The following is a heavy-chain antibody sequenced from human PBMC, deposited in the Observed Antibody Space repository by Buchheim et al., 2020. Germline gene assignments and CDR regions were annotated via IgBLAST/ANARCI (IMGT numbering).Heavy chain of an antibody. Sequence: QVQLVESGGGVVQPGRSLRLSCAASGFTFSSYAMHWVRQAPGKGLEWVAVISYDGSNKYYADSVKGRFTISRDNSKNTLYLQMNSLRAEETAVYYCAREWGTYGDYDYWGQGTL. CDR3: AREWGTYGDYDY. CDR2: ISYDGSNK. D-gene: IGHD3-16*01. J-gene: IGHJ4*02. CDR1: GFTFSSYA. V-gene: IGHV3-30*04.